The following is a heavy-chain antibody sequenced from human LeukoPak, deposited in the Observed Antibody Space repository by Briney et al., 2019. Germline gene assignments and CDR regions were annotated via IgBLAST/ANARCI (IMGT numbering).Heavy chain of an antibody. CDR1: GFTFSSYD. D-gene: IGHD3-10*01. CDR2: ISGFGGNK. CDR3: ANLPLWFGELLPQENQYYFDY. J-gene: IGHJ4*02. Sequence: GGSLRLSYAVSGFTFSSYDMRWVRQAPARATDWGPDISGFGGNKYVAAYVKGRLTISRDNSKNTLFLQMISLRAEDTAVYYCANLPLWFGELLPQENQYYFDYWGQGTLVTVSS. V-gene: IGHV3-23*01.